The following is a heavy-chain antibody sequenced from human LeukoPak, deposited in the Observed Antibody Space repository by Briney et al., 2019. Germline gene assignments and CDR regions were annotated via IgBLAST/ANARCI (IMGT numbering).Heavy chain of an antibody. J-gene: IGHJ4*02. V-gene: IGHV4-59*08. CDR1: GGSISSYY. Sequence: SETLSLTCTVSGGSISSYYWSWIRQPPGKGLEWIGYIYYSGSTHDNPSLKSRVTISVDTSKNQFSLKLSSVTAADTAVYYCARVPRLGGYYFDYWGQGTLVTVSS. CDR3: ARVPRLGGYYFDY. D-gene: IGHD3-16*01. CDR2: IYYSGST.